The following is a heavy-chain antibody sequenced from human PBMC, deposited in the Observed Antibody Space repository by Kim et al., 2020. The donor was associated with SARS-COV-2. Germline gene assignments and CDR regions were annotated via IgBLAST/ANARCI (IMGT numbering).Heavy chain of an antibody. Sequence: GGSLRLSCAASGFTFSSYGMHWVRQAPGKGLEWVAVISYDGSNKYYADSVKGRFTISRDNSKNTLYLQMNSLRAEDTAVYYCAKDRGYSYGWAFDIWGQGTMVTVSS. D-gene: IGHD5-18*01. CDR1: GFTFSSYG. V-gene: IGHV3-30*18. CDR3: AKDRGYSYGWAFDI. CDR2: ISYDGSNK. J-gene: IGHJ3*02.